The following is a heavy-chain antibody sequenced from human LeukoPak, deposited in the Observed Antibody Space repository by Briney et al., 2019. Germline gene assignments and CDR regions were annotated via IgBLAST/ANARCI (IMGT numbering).Heavy chain of an antibody. Sequence: GGSLGLSCAASGFTFSGSAMHWVRQASGKGLEWVGRIRSKANSYATAYAASVKGRFTTSRDDSKNTAYLQMNSLKTEDTAVYYCTRRVSSGYDWGQGTLVTVSS. J-gene: IGHJ4*02. CDR2: IRSKANSYAT. V-gene: IGHV3-73*01. CDR3: TRRVSSGYD. CDR1: GFTFSGSA. D-gene: IGHD3-22*01.